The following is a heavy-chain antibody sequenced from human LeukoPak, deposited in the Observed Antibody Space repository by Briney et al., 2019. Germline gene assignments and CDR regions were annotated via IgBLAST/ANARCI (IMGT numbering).Heavy chain of an antibody. J-gene: IGHJ4*02. D-gene: IGHD5-18*01. Sequence: WASVKVSCKASGYTFTGYYMHWVRQAPGQGLEWMGWINPNSGGTNYAQKFQGRVTMTRDTSISTAYMELSRLRSDDTAVYYCARVDTAMAAYYFDYWGQGTLVTVSS. CDR3: ARVDTAMAAYYFDY. CDR2: INPNSGGT. CDR1: GYTFTGYY. V-gene: IGHV1-2*02.